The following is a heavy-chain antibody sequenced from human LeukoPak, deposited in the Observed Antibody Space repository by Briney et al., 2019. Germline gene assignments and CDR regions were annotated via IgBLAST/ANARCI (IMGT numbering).Heavy chain of an antibody. CDR2: IYHSGST. Sequence: SETLSLTCTVSGGSISSSSYYWSWIRQPPGKGLEWIGYIYHSGSTYYNPSLKSRVTISVDRSKNQFSLKLSSVTAADTAVYYCASGGSSGWYQIDYWGQGTLVTVSS. D-gene: IGHD6-19*01. CDR1: GGSISSSSYY. CDR3: ASGGSSGWYQIDY. V-gene: IGHV4-30-2*01. J-gene: IGHJ4*02.